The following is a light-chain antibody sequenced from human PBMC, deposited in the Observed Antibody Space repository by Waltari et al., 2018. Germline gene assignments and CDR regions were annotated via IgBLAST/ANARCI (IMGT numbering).Light chain of an antibody. CDR3: QQYLSAPFT. CDR1: QSASTS. CDR2: RAS. Sequence: ELVMTQSPATLSVSPGEIASLSCRASQSASTSLAWYQQTPGQAPRLLIYRASTRAAGIPDRFSGSGSGTEFTLTISSLQSEDVAVYYCQQYLSAPFTFGQGTRLEIK. V-gene: IGKV3-15*01. J-gene: IGKJ5*01.